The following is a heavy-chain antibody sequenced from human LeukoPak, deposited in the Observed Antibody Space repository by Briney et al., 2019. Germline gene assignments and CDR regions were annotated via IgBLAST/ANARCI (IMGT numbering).Heavy chain of an antibody. V-gene: IGHV3-7*05. D-gene: IGHD6-13*01. J-gene: IGHJ6*02. CDR2: IKQDGSEK. CDR1: GFTFSVYW. CDR3: ARDPYSSSWSYGMDG. Sequence: GGSLSLSCTASGFTFSVYWMSCVRQTPEKGLEWVANIKQDGSEKVYLDSVKGRFTISRDNAQTSLYLHMNSLRAEDTAVYYCARDPYSSSWSYGMDGWGQGTTVTVSS.